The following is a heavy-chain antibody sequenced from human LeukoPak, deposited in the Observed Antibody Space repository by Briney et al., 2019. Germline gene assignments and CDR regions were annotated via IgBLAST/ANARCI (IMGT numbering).Heavy chain of an antibody. V-gene: IGHV3-53*01. D-gene: IGHD3-10*01. Sequence: GGSLRLTCAASGFTVSSNYMSWVRQAPGKGLEWVSVIYSGGSTYYADSVKGRFTISRDSSKNTLYLQMNSLRAEDTAVYYCAKDQTRNYYGSGSYDYWGQGTLVTVSS. CDR2: IYSGGST. CDR3: AKDQTRNYYGSGSYDY. J-gene: IGHJ4*02. CDR1: GFTVSSNY.